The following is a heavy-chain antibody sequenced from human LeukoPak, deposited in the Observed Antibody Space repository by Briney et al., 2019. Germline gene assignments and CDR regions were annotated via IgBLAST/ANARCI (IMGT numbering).Heavy chain of an antibody. J-gene: IGHJ2*01. CDR1: GFNVTSNY. V-gene: IGHV3-53*01. D-gene: IGHD6-13*01. CDR2: IYSDGTT. CDR3: ARDRDTGYSSYNWYFDL. Sequence: PGVSLRLSCAASGFNVTSNYMSWVRQAPGKGLEWVSVIYSDGTTYYADSVEGRFSISRDDSKNTVFLQMTNLGAEDSAVYYCARDRDTGYSSYNWYFDLWGRGTLVTVPS.